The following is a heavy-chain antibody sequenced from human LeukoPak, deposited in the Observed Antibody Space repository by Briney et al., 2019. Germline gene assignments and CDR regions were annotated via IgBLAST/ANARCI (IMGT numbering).Heavy chain of an antibody. CDR3: ARHRFASPLDS. D-gene: IGHD2-21*01. CDR1: GGSISSYY. CDR2: IYYSGSI. J-gene: IGHJ4*02. V-gene: IGHV4-59*08. Sequence: SETLSLTCTVSGGSISSYYWSWIRQPPGKGLEWIGYIYYSGSINYNPSLKSRITISLDTSKDQISLKLSSVTAADTAVYYCARHRFASPLDSWGQGTLVTVSS.